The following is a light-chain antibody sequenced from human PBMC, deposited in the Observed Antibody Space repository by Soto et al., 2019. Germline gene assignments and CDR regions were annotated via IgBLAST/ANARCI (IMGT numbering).Light chain of an antibody. CDR1: QDIRKY. CDR3: QHYDHLHPFT. CDR2: GAS. Sequence: DIQMTQSPSSLSASVGDRVTITCQASQDIRKYLSWYQQKPGRAPKLLIYGASNLETGVPSRFSGSGYGTDFTFTISSLQPEDIATYYCQHYDHLHPFTFGPGTKVAIK. V-gene: IGKV1-33*01. J-gene: IGKJ3*01.